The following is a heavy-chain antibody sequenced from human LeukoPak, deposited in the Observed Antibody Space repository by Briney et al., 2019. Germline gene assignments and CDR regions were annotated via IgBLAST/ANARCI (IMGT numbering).Heavy chain of an antibody. CDR1: GGSISSYY. Sequence: SETLSLTCSVSGGSISSYYWSWIRQPPGKGLEWIGYIYYSGSTNYNPSLKSRVTISVDTSKNQFSLRLSSVTAADTAVYYCARSDGYGLVGIWGQGTMVTVSS. D-gene: IGHD3-10*01. CDR2: IYYSGST. J-gene: IGHJ3*02. V-gene: IGHV4-59*01. CDR3: ARSDGYGLVGI.